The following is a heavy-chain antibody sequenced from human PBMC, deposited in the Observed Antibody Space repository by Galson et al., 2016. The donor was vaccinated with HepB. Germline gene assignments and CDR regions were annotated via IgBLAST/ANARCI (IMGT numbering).Heavy chain of an antibody. D-gene: IGHD1/OR15-1a*01. Sequence: SLRLSCAASGFSFSNSGMSWVRQAPGRGLEWVSGITRSGDATHYADSVKGRFTLSRDKSKKTLFLQMNSLRAEDTAVYHCAKAEKWEHDFWGQGTLVTVSS. CDR1: GFSFSNSG. CDR2: ITRSGDAT. J-gene: IGHJ4*02. V-gene: IGHV3-23*01. CDR3: AKAEKWEHDF.